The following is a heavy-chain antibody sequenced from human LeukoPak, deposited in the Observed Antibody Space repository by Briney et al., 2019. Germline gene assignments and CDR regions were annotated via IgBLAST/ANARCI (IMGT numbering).Heavy chain of an antibody. V-gene: IGHV3-7*01. Sequence: GGSLRLSCAASGFSFSGSWMTWVRQAPGKGLEWVANIKEDGSEKNYVDSVKGRFTISRDNAKNSLYLQMNSLRAEDTAIYYCTRHVGISDWGQGTLVTVSS. CDR3: TRHVGISD. J-gene: IGHJ4*02. CDR1: GFSFSGSW. CDR2: IKEDGSEK. D-gene: IGHD7-27*01.